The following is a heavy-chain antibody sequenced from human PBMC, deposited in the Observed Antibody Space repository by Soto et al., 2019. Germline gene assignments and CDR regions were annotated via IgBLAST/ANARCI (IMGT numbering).Heavy chain of an antibody. J-gene: IGHJ5*02. CDR3: ARLRTSLIASAGIYNWFDP. CDR1: GYTFTSYG. Sequence: QVQLVQSGAEVKKPGASVKVSCKASGYTFTSYGIIWVRQAPGQGLEWMGWISAYNGNTNYAQKLQGRVTMTTDTSTSTAYMELRSLRSDDTAVYYCARLRTSLIASAGIYNWFDPWGQGTLVTVSS. V-gene: IGHV1-18*04. D-gene: IGHD6-13*01. CDR2: ISAYNGNT.